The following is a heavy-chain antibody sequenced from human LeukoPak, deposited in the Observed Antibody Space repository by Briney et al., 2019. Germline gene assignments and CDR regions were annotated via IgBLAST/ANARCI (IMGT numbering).Heavy chain of an antibody. Sequence: MPSETLSLTCTVSGGSISSHYWSGLRQPAGEGVEWIGRIYTSGSTNYNRSLKSRVTMSVDTSKNQFSLKLSSVTAADTAVYYCAREEQLVRGSYHYYYYMDVWGKGTTVTVSS. J-gene: IGHJ6*03. CDR3: AREEQLVRGSYHYYYYMDV. CDR2: IYTSGST. D-gene: IGHD6-13*01. CDR1: GGSISSHY. V-gene: IGHV4-4*07.